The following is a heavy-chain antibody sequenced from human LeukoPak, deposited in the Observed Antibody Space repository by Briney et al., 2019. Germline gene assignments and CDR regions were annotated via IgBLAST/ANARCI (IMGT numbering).Heavy chain of an antibody. J-gene: IGHJ4*02. CDR3: AVSPTKGGSNFDY. CDR1: GYTFTGYH. V-gene: IGHV1-2*02. CDR2: INPNSGGA. D-gene: IGHD1-26*01. Sequence: ASVKVSCKASGYTFTGYHMHWVRQAPGQGLEWMGWINPNSGGANSAQKFQGRVTMTRDTSISTAYMEVSRLTSDDTAVYYCAVSPTKGGSNFDYWGQGTLVTVSS.